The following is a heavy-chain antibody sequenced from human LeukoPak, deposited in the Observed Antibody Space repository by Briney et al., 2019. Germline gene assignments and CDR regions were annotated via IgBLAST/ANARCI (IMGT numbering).Heavy chain of an antibody. V-gene: IGHV3-66*02. J-gene: IGHJ4*02. CDR3: ARDRLEYYDSSGYLVDY. CDR1: GFTVSSNY. Sequence: PGGSLRLSCAASGFTVSSNYMSWVRQAPGKGLEWVSVIYSVGSTYYADSVKGRFTISRDNSKNTLYLQMNSLRAEDTAVYYCARDRLEYYDSSGYLVDYWGQGTLVTVSS. CDR2: IYSVGST. D-gene: IGHD3-22*01.